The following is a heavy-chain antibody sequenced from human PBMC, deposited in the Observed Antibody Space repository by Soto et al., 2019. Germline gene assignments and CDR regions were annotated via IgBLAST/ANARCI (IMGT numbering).Heavy chain of an antibody. Sequence: AETLFLTCTVSGGSISSSSYYWGWIRQPPGKGREWIGSIYYSGSTYYNPSLKSRVTISVDTSKNQFSLKLSSVTAADTAVYYCARRFYDFWSGYDFPVYFDYWGQGTLVTVSS. CDR2: IYYSGST. CDR3: ARRFYDFWSGYDFPVYFDY. D-gene: IGHD3-3*01. V-gene: IGHV4-39*01. J-gene: IGHJ4*02. CDR1: GGSISSSSYY.